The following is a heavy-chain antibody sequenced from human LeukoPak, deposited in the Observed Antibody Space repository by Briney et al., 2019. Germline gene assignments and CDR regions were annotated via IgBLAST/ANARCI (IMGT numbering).Heavy chain of an antibody. V-gene: IGHV3-49*04. CDR2: IRSKAYGETA. J-gene: IGHJ4*02. Sequence: GGSLRLSCAASGFNFANHAMSWVRQAPGKGLEWVGFIRSKAYGETAGYAASVKGRFTISRDDSKAIAYLQMNSLKTEDTAVYHCTRDRGAYNLYDYWGQGTLVTVSS. CDR3: TRDRGAYNLYDY. CDR1: GFNFANHA. D-gene: IGHD1-1*01.